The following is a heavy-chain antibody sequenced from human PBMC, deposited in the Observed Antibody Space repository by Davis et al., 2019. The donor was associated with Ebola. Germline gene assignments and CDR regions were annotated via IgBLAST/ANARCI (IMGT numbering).Heavy chain of an antibody. CDR1: GFTFSDYG. V-gene: IGHV3-23*01. J-gene: IGHJ4*02. CDR2: IRNGGGET. CDR3: AKYYYESSGYLWYFDN. D-gene: IGHD3-22*01. Sequence: PGGSLRLSCKGSGFTFSDYGMGWVRQAQGKGLEWVSAIRNGGGETLYAPSVKGRFTISRDNSKNTLFLQMNSLRAEDTAVYFCAKYYYESSGYLWYFDNWGQGTRVTVSS.